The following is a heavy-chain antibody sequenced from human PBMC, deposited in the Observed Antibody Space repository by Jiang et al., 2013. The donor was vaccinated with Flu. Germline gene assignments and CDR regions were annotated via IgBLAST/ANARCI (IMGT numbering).Heavy chain of an antibody. D-gene: IGHD2-21*02. CDR2: INHSGST. V-gene: IGHV4-34*01. CDR3: ARDRLVTAIDY. J-gene: IGHJ4*02. CDR1: GGSFSGYY. Sequence: VLLKPSETLSLTCAVYGGSFSGYYWSWIRQPPGKGLEWIGEINHSGSTNYNPSLKSRVTISVDTSKNQFSLKLSSVTAADTAVYYCARDRLVTAIDYWGQGNPGHRLL.